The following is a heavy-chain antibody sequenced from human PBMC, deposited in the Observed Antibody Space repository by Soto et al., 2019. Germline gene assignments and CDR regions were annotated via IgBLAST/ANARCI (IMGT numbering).Heavy chain of an antibody. J-gene: IGHJ6*03. D-gene: IGHD3-10*01. V-gene: IGHV1-8*01. CDR2: MNPNSGNT. Sequence: ASVKVSCKASGYTFTSYDINWVRQATGQGLEWMGWMNPNSGNTGYAQKFQGRVTMTRNTSISTAYMELSSLRSEDTAVYYCARGQSGGSGSYFYYYYYYIDVWGKGTTVTVSS. CDR3: ARGQSGGSGSYFYYYYYYIDV. CDR1: GYTFTSYD.